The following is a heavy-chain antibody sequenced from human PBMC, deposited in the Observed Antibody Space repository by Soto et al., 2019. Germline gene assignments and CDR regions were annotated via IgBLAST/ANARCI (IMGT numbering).Heavy chain of an antibody. V-gene: IGHV1-18*01. D-gene: IGHD4-17*01. J-gene: IGHJ4*02. Sequence: QVQLVQSGPEVKKPGASVRLSCKASPYTMSSYIVNWVRQAPGHGLEWLGWISLDNGKTNYAQNFQGRVTMTTVTSRRTAYIEMRSLRSNDTAVYYCARSHGDYFDYWGQGTLITVSS. CDR2: ISLDNGKT. CDR3: ARSHGDYFDY. CDR1: PYTMSSYI.